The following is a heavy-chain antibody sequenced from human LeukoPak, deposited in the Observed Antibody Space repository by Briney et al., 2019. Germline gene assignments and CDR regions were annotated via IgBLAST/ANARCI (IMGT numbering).Heavy chain of an antibody. D-gene: IGHD2-21*01. CDR2: IYSRGNT. CDR1: GAAISTYH. V-gene: IGHV4-4*08. CDR3: ARDRAYYYTDL. Sequence: SETLSLTCTVSGAAISTYHWSWIRQPPGKGLEWIGYIYSRGNTKYNPSLKSRVTISADMSKNQFSLELDSVTAADTAVYYCARDRAYYYTDLWGKGTTVTVSS. J-gene: IGHJ6*03.